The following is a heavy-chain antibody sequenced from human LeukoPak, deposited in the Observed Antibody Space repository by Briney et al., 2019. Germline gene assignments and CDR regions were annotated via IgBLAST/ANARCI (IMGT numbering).Heavy chain of an antibody. CDR1: GFTFSSYS. CDR2: ISSSSSYI. Sequence: GGSLRLSCAASGFTFSSYSMNWVRQAPGKGLGWVSSISSSSSYIYYADSVKGRFTIARANAKNSLYLQMNSLRAEDTAVYYCAGPLVVSGSWFAPWGQGPLVTVSS. V-gene: IGHV3-21*01. J-gene: IGHJ5*02. D-gene: IGHD1-26*01. CDR3: AGPLVVSGSWFAP.